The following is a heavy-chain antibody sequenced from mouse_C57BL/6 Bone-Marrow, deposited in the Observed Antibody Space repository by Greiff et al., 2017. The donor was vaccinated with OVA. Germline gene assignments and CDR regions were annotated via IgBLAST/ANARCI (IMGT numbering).Heavy chain of an antibody. Sequence: QVQLKESGPGLVQPSQSLSITCTVSGFSLTSYGVHWVRQSPGKGLEWLGVIWSGGSTDYNAAFISRLSISKDNSKSQVFFKMNSLQADDTAIYYCASPYDYGGGYWYFDVWGTGTTVTVSS. D-gene: IGHD2-4*01. CDR2: IWSGGST. J-gene: IGHJ1*03. CDR3: ASPYDYGGGYWYFDV. V-gene: IGHV2-2*01. CDR1: GFSLTSYG.